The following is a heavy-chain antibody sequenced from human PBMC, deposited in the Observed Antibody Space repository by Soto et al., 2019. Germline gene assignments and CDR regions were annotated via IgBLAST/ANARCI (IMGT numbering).Heavy chain of an antibody. V-gene: IGHV1-2*02. Sequence: ASVKVSCKASGYTFTDHYINWVRQAPGQGPEYMGWIHPNSGDTNYVQRFQGRLIMTRDTSINTAYMELRRLTSDDTAVYYCTRDSSKGTNSYKWFDPWGQGTLVTVSS. CDR3: TRDSSKGTNSYKWFDP. CDR2: IHPNSGDT. J-gene: IGHJ5*02. CDR1: GYTFTDHY.